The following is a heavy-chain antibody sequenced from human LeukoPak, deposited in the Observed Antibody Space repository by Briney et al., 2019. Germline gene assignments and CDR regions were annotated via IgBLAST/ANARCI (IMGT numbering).Heavy chain of an antibody. J-gene: IGHJ4*02. CDR1: GFTFSNYA. Sequence: GGSLRLSCAASGFTFSNYAMGWVRQAPGKGLEWVSLITGTGGSTYHPDSVKGRFTISRDNSKSTLYLRMSSLRADDTAVYYSAKGHQLVQLYFDYWGQGTLVTVSS. V-gene: IGHV3-23*01. D-gene: IGHD1-1*01. CDR2: ITGTGGST. CDR3: AKGHQLVQLYFDY.